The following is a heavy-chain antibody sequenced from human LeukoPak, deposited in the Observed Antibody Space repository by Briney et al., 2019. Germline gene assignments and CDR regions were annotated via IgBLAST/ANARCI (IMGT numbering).Heavy chain of an antibody. CDR2: IYYSGST. Sequence: PSETLSLTCTVSGGSISSYYWSWIRQPPGKGLEWIGYIYYSGSTNYNPSLKSRVTISVDTSKNQFSLKLSSVTAADTAVYYCARDHYGYSSGWSWFDPWGQGTLVTVSS. CDR1: GGSISSYY. D-gene: IGHD6-19*01. J-gene: IGHJ5*02. CDR3: ARDHYGYSSGWSWFDP. V-gene: IGHV4-59*01.